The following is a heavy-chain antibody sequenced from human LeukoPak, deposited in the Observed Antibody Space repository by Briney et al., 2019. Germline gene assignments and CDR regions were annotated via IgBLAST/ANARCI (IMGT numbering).Heavy chain of an antibody. D-gene: IGHD3-22*01. Sequence: ASVKVSCKASGYTFTSYGISWVRQAPGQGPEWMGWISAYNGNTNYAQKLQGRVTMTTDTSTSTAYMELRSLRSDDTAVYYCARNTYYYDSSGYYSTSHYYYGMDVWGQGTTVTVSS. V-gene: IGHV1-18*01. CDR2: ISAYNGNT. CDR1: GYTFTSYG. CDR3: ARNTYYYDSSGYYSTSHYYYGMDV. J-gene: IGHJ6*02.